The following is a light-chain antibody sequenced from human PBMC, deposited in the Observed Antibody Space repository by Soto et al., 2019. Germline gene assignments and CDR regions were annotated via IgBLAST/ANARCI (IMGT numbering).Light chain of an antibody. CDR1: QSIDTW. V-gene: IGKV1-5*03. CDR3: QQYNSYRA. CDR2: KAS. Sequence: DIQVTQSPSTLSASLGDRVTITCRASQSIDTWLAWHQQNPGKAPKLLVSKASSLESGVTSRFSGSGSGTEFTLTISSLQPDDFATYYCQQYNSYRAFGQGTKVDIK. J-gene: IGKJ1*01.